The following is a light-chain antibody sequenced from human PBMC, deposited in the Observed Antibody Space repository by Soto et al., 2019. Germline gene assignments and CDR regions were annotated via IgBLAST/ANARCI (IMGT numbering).Light chain of an antibody. J-gene: IGLJ7*01. V-gene: IGLV1-47*01. CDR3: AAWDDSLSGYAV. CDR1: SSNIGSNY. Sequence: QSVLTQPPSASGTPGQRVTISCSGSSSNIGSNYVYWYQQLPGTAPKLLIYRNNQRPSGVPDRFSGSKSGTSASLANSGLRSEDEADYYCAAWDDSLSGYAVFGGGTQLTVL. CDR2: RNN.